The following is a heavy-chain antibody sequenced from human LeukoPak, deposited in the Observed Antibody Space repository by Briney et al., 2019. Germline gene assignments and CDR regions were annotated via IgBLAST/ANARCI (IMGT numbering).Heavy chain of an antibody. Sequence: SETLSLTCTVSGDSISSYFWSWIRQPPGKGLEWIGYAHSSGSTNYNPSMKSRVTISADASKNQFSLNLSSVTAADTVVYYCARDSHSIDTATPGGFDPWGQGTLVTVSS. CDR2: AHSSGST. V-gene: IGHV4-59*01. D-gene: IGHD2/OR15-2a*01. CDR3: ARDSHSIDTATPGGFDP. CDR1: GDSISSYF. J-gene: IGHJ5*02.